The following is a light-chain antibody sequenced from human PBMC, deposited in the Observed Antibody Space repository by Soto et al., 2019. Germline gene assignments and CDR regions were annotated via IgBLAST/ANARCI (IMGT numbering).Light chain of an antibody. CDR2: GVT. CDR3: TSYVGNDIWV. Sequence: QSALTQPPSASGSPGQSVTISCTGTSSDVGAYKYVSWYQQYTGKAPKLMIYGVTKRPSGVPDRFSGSKSDNTSSLTVSGLQAEDEADYYCTSYVGNDIWVFGGGTKVTVL. J-gene: IGLJ3*02. V-gene: IGLV2-8*01. CDR1: SSDVGAYKY.